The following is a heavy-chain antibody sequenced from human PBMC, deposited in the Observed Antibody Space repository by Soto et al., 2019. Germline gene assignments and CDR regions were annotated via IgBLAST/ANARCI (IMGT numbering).Heavy chain of an antibody. Sequence: GGSLRLSCAASGFTFSSYSMNWVRQAPGKGLEWVSYISSSSSTIYYADSVKGRFTISRDNAKNSLYLQMNSLRGEDTAVYYCARDLGSWYWGQGTLVTVSS. CDR1: GFTFSSYS. CDR3: ARDLGSWY. CDR2: ISSSSSTI. V-gene: IGHV3-48*01. J-gene: IGHJ4*02. D-gene: IGHD3-10*01.